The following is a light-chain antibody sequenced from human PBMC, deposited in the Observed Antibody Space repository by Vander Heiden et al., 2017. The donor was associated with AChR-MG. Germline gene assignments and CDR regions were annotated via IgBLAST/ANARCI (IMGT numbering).Light chain of an antibody. V-gene: IGLV7-46*01. Sequence: QAVVTPEPSLTVSPGGTVTLTCGPSTGAVTSDHYPYWFQQKPGQATRTLIYDTSNKHSWTPARFSGSLLGGKAALTLSGAQPEDEAEYYCLLSYSGAWVFGGGTKLTVL. J-gene: IGLJ3*02. CDR2: DTS. CDR3: LLSYSGAWV. CDR1: TGAVTSDHY.